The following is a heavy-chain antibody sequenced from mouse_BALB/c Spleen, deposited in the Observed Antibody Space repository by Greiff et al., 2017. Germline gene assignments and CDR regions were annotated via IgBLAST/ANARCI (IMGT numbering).Heavy chain of an antibody. Sequence: QVQLKESGAELVRPGVSVKISCKGSGYTFTDYAMHWVKQSHAKSLEWIGVISTYYGDASYNQKFKGKATMTVDKSSSTAYMELARLTSEDSAIYYCARGTVVAVDYWGQGTTLTVSS. CDR2: ISTYYGDA. CDR1: GYTFTDYA. J-gene: IGHJ2*01. V-gene: IGHV1S137*01. D-gene: IGHD1-1*01. CDR3: ARGTVVAVDY.